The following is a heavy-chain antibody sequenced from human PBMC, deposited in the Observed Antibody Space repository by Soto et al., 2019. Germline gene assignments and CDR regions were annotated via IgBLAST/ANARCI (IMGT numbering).Heavy chain of an antibody. J-gene: IGHJ3*02. CDR1: GFTFTSSA. CDR3: AALAPDSSGYYYLGAFDI. D-gene: IGHD3-22*01. CDR2: IVVGSGNT. Sequence: SVKVSCKASGFTFTSSAVQWVRQARGQRLEWIGWIVVGSGNTNYAQKFQERVTTTRDMSTSTAYMELSSLRSEDTAVYYCAALAPDSSGYYYLGAFDIWGQGTMVTVSS. V-gene: IGHV1-58*01.